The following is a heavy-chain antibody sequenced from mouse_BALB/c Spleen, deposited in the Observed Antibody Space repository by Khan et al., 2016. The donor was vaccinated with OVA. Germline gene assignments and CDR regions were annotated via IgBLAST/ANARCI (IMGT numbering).Heavy chain of an antibody. CDR1: GYTFTSYT. V-gene: IGHV1-4*01. CDR2: INPSNGYT. CDR3: VRDGAYHRNDGWFAY. J-gene: IGHJ3*01. Sequence: VQLQESGAELARPGASVKMSCKASGYTFTSYTIHWIKERPGQGLEWIGNINPSNGYTNYNQKFKDKATLTTDKSSTTAYLQLCSLTSDDSAVYNCVRDGAYHRNDGWFAYWGQGTLVTVSA. D-gene: IGHD2-14*01.